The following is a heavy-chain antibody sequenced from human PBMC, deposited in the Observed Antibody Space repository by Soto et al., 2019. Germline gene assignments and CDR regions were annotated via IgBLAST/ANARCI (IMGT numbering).Heavy chain of an antibody. CDR1: GFTFSSYG. J-gene: IGHJ4*02. V-gene: IGHV3-30*18. Sequence: PGGSLRLSCAASGFTFSSYGMHWVRQAPGKGLEWVAVISYDGSNKYYADSVKGRFTISRDNSKNTLYLQMNSLRAEDTAVYYCAKRSPYSSGWYSPIFDYWGQGALVTAPQ. D-gene: IGHD6-13*01. CDR3: AKRSPYSSGWYSPIFDY. CDR2: ISYDGSNK.